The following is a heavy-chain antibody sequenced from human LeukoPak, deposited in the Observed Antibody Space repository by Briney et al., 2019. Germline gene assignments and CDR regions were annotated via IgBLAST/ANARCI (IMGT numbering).Heavy chain of an antibody. CDR2: IYHNGST. D-gene: IGHD3-10*01. CDR1: GGSISSSNW. CDR3: AREEDGSGSYPYAFDY. V-gene: IGHV4-4*02. Sequence: PSGTLSLTCAVSGGSISSSNWWSWVRQPPGKGLEWIGEIYHNGSTNYNPSLKSRVTISVDKSKNQFSLKLSSVTAADTAVYYCAREEDGSGSYPYAFDYWGQGTLVTVSS. J-gene: IGHJ4*02.